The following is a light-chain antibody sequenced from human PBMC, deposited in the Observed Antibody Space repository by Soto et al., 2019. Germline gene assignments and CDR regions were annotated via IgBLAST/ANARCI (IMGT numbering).Light chain of an antibody. Sequence: DIVMTQSPDSLAVSLGERATINCKSSQSVLYSSNNKNYLAWYQQKPGQPPKLLIYWASTRESGVPDRFSGSGSGTDFTLTISSLQAEDVAVYYCQQYYSTPPHFGPGTKVDIK. CDR1: QSVLYSSNNKNY. V-gene: IGKV4-1*01. CDR2: WAS. J-gene: IGKJ3*01. CDR3: QQYYSTPPH.